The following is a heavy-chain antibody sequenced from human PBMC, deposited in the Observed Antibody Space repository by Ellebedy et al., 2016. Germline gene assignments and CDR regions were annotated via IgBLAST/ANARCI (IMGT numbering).Heavy chain of an antibody. CDR1: GFTFTNSW. J-gene: IGHJ4*02. D-gene: IGHD1-26*01. CDR3: AGLGSGRVDY. Sequence: GESLKISXTASGFTFTNSWMHWVRQAPGKGLVWVSRIKSDGIYTNYADSVKGRFTISRDNAKNTLYLQMNSLRVEDTAVYYCAGLGSGRVDYWGQGTLVTVSS. CDR2: IKSDGIYT. V-gene: IGHV3-74*01.